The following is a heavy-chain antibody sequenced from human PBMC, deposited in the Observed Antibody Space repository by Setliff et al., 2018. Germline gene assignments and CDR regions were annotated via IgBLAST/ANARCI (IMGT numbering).Heavy chain of an antibody. D-gene: IGHD6-25*01. V-gene: IGHV3-74*01. Sequence: GGSLRLSCVASGFTFSRYWIHWVRQSPGKGLVWVARINGDGSSASYADSVEGRFTISRDNTKNTVYLQMNSLGVDDTAVYYCARDWGAAGSTNAFDIWGQGTMVTVSS. CDR1: GFTFSRYW. J-gene: IGHJ3*02. CDR2: INGDGSSA. CDR3: ARDWGAAGSTNAFDI.